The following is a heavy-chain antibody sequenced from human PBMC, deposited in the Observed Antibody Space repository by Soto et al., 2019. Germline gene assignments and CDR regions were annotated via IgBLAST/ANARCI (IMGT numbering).Heavy chain of an antibody. J-gene: IGHJ4*02. D-gene: IGHD2-2*01. CDR2: IYYSGST. CDR3: ATWRSSHWFDY. V-gene: IGHV4-59*01. CDR1: GGSISSYY. Sequence: SETLSLTCTVSGGSISSYYWSWIRQPPGKGLEWIGYIYYSGSTNYNPSLKSRVTISVDTSKNQFSLKLSSVTAADTAVYYCATWRSSHWFDYWGQGTLVTVSS.